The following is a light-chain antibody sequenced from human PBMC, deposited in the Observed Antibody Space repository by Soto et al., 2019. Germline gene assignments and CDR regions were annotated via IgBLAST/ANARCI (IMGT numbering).Light chain of an antibody. CDR2: GAS. CDR3: QQYNSWPLT. Sequence: EIVMTQSPATLSVSPGERATLSCRASQSVSSSYLAWYQQKPGQAPRLLIYGASSRATGIPDRFSGSGSGTEFTLTITSLQSEDFAVYWCQQYNSWPLTFGPGTRLEIK. J-gene: IGKJ5*01. CDR1: QSVSSSY. V-gene: IGKV3D-15*01.